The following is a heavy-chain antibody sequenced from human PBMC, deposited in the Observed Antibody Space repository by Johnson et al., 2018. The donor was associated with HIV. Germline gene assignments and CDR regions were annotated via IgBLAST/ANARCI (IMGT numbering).Heavy chain of an antibody. CDR1: GFTFDDYA. V-gene: IGHV3-9*01. CDR3: VKDIGYGGPSDGAFDI. Sequence: VQLVESGGGAVQPGRSLRLSCAASGFTFDDYAMHWVRQAPGKGLEWVSGISWNSGSTGYADSVKGRFTISRDSAKNSLYLQMNSLRPADTAVYYCVKDIGYGGPSDGAFDIWGQGTMVTVSS. CDR2: ISWNSGST. J-gene: IGHJ3*02. D-gene: IGHD4-23*01.